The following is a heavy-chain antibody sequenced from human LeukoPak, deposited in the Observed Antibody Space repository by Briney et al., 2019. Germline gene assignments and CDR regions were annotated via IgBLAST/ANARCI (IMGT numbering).Heavy chain of an antibody. CDR2: MNPNSGNT. CDR3: ARVDGYGQGIGGLYFDY. CDR1: GYTFTSYD. Sequence: ASVKVSCKASGYTFTSYDINWVRQATGQGLEWMGWMNPNSGNTGYAQKFQGRVTITADESTSTAYMELSSLRSEDTAVYYCARVDGYGQGIGGLYFDYWGQGTLVTVSS. J-gene: IGHJ4*02. V-gene: IGHV1-8*01. D-gene: IGHD5-24*01.